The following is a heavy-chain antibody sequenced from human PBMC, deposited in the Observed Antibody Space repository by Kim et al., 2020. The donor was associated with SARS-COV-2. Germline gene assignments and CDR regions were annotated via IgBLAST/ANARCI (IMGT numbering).Heavy chain of an antibody. V-gene: IGHV3-23*01. CDR3: AKGVGSSGWYRFDY. D-gene: IGHD6-19*01. Sequence: ADSVKGRFTISRDNSKNTLYVQMNSLRADDTAVYYCAKGVGSSGWYRFDYWGQGTLVTVSS. J-gene: IGHJ4*02.